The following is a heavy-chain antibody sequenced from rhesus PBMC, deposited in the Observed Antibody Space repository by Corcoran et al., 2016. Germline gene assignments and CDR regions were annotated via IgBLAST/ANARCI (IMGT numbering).Heavy chain of an antibody. D-gene: IGHD6-25*01. CDR3: GLAAAGTH. CDR1: GFTFSDYC. V-gene: IGHV3-116*02. J-gene: IGHJ4*01. Sequence: EVRLVESGGGLVQPGGSLRLSCAASGFTFSDYCMSWVRQAPGKGREWVGLMRNKAKGGTAENAECVKGRFTISRDDSKSIASLQMNSRKTEDTAVYDCGLAAAGTHWGQGVLVTVSS. CDR2: MRNKAKGGTA.